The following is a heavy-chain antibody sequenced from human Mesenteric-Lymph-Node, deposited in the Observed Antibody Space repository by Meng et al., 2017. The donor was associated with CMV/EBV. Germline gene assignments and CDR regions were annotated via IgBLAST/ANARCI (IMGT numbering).Heavy chain of an antibody. CDR2: IYYSGST. J-gene: IGHJ5*02. V-gene: IGHV4-39*01. Sequence: QLQLQESGSGLVNPSGALSLTCTVFGGSISSSSYYWGWIRRPPGKGLEWIGSIYYSGSTYYNPSLKSRVTISVDTSKNQFSLKLSSVTAADTAVYYCARPHYYGSGSSPWFDPWGQGTLVTVSS. CDR1: GGSISSSSYY. D-gene: IGHD3-10*01. CDR3: ARPHYYGSGSSPWFDP.